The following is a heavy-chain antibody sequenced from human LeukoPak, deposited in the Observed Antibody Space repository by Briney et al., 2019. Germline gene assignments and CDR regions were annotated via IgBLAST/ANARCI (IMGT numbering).Heavy chain of an antibody. CDR1: DDSITIYY. V-gene: IGHV4-59*01. J-gene: IGHJ6*03. CDR2: IDHTGIT. D-gene: IGHD6-13*01. Sequence: SETLSLTCTVSDDSITIYYWSWIRQPPGKGLEWIGYIDHTGITNYNPSLNSRVTISRDTSKNHFSLELSSATAADTAVYFCARGRVSSGTWYSTYYYYFYMDVWGKGTTVTVSS. CDR3: ARGRVSSGTWYSTYYYYFYMDV.